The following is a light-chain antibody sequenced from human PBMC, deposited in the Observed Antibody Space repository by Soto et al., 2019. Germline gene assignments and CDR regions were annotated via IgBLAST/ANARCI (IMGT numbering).Light chain of an antibody. CDR3: QQYNNWSPYT. CDR1: QSVSNN. J-gene: IGKJ2*01. CDR2: GAS. Sequence: EIVMTQSPATLSVSPGERATLSCRASQSVSNNLAWYQQKPGQAPRLLIYGASTRATGITARFSGSGSGTEFTLTISSLQSKDFAVYYCQQYNNWSPYTFGQGTKLEIK. V-gene: IGKV3-15*01.